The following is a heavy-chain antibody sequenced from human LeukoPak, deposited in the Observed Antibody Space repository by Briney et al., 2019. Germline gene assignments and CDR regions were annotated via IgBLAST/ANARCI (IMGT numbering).Heavy chain of an antibody. CDR1: GYSFTSYW. CDR3: ARQNCSSTSCYASFDY. V-gene: IGHV5-51*01. J-gene: IGHJ4*02. CDR2: IYPGDSDT. Sequence: GESLKISCKGSGYSFTSYWIGWVRQMPGKGLEWMGIIYPGDSDTRYSPSFRGQVTISADKSISTAYLQWSSLKASDTAMYYCARQNCSSTSCYASFDYWGQGTLVTVSS. D-gene: IGHD2-2*01.